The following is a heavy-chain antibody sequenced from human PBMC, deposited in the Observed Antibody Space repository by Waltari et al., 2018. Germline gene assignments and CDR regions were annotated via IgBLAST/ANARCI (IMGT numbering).Heavy chain of an antibody. Sequence: QVQLVQSGAEVKKPGSAVKVSCKASGGTFSNYAISWLRQAPGQGLEWMGGIIPILSSTNYAPNIQDRVTITAGDSSQTVYMELSSLRSEDTAVYWCARDGGISGRIRRYYFYMDVWGKGTTVTVSS. J-gene: IGHJ6*03. D-gene: IGHD1-20*01. V-gene: IGHV1-69*01. CDR2: IIPILSST. CDR3: ARDGGISGRIRRYYFYMDV. CDR1: GGTFSNYA.